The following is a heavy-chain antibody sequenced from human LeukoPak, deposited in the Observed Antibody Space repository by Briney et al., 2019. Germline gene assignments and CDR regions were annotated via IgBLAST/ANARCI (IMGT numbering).Heavy chain of an antibody. CDR3: ARAGVVVVAATSYYYGMDV. V-gene: IGHV3-30-3*01. CDR1: GFTFSSYA. D-gene: IGHD2-15*01. Sequence: GGSLRLSCAASGFTFSSYAMHWVRQAPGKGLEWVAVISYDGSNKYYADSVKGRFTISRDNSKNTLYLQMNSLRAEDTAVYYCARAGVVVVAATSYYYGMDVWGQGTTVTVSS. J-gene: IGHJ6*02. CDR2: ISYDGSNK.